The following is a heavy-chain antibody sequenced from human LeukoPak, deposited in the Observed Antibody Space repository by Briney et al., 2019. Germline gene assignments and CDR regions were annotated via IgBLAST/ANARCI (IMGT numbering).Heavy chain of an antibody. J-gene: IGHJ5*02. CDR1: GGSIXSSSYY. Sequence: ETLSLTCTXSGGSIXSSSYYWGWVRQPPGKGLEWIGSIYYSGSTYYNPSLKSRVTISVDTSKNQFSLKLSSVTAADTAVYYCARRGGSSWYGDWFDPWGQGTLVTVSS. CDR3: ARRGGSSWYGDWFDP. CDR2: IYYSGST. V-gene: IGHV4-39*01. D-gene: IGHD6-13*01.